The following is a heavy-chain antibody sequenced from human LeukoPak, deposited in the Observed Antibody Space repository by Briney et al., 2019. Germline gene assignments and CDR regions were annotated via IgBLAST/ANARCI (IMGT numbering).Heavy chain of an antibody. V-gene: IGHV3-23*01. CDR1: GFTFSRYA. CDR3: AKGTLPYCSGGSCYPVDY. J-gene: IGHJ4*02. Sequence: PGGSLRLSCAASGFTFSRYAMSWVRQAPGKGLEWVSSITNSGDKTVHADSVKGRFTISRDNAKNTLFVQMNSLRAEDTAVYYCAKGTLPYCSGGSCYPVDYWGQGTLVTVSS. D-gene: IGHD2-15*01. CDR2: ITNSGDKT.